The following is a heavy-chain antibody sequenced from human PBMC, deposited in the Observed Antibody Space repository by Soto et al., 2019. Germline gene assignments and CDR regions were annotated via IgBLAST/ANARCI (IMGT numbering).Heavy chain of an antibody. CDR2: IYWDDDR. CDR3: VHSRCGGDCLRSYSSHYYYGEDV. V-gene: IGHV2-5*02. Sequence: QITLKESGPTLVKPTQTLTLTCTFSGFSLSTGGMAVGWIRQPPGKALEWLALIYWDDDRRYRPSLRSRLTVTKDTSKNQVVLTMTNMDPVDAATYYCVHSRCGGDCLRSYSSHYYYGEDVWGQGTTVTVSS. J-gene: IGHJ6*02. CDR1: GFSLSTGGMA. D-gene: IGHD2-21*02.